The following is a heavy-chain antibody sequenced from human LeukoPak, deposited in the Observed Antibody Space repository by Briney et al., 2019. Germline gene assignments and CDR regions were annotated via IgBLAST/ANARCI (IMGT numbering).Heavy chain of an antibody. Sequence: VSVKVSCKASGYTFTGYYMHWVRQAPGQGLEWMGWINPNSGGTNYARKFEGRVTMTSDTSINTAYMALSWLKFDDTAVYYCARTLIRGIHDGFDMWGQGTMVTVSS. CDR2: INPNSGGT. CDR1: GYTFTGYY. CDR3: ARTLIRGIHDGFDM. V-gene: IGHV1-2*07. D-gene: IGHD1-14*01. J-gene: IGHJ3*02.